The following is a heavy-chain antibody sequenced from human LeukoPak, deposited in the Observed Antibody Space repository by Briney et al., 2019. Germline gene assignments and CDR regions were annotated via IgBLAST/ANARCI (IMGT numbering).Heavy chain of an antibody. J-gene: IGHJ3*02. Sequence: ASVKVSCKSSAGTFSSYAISWVRQAPGQGLEWMGGIIPIFGTANYAQKFQGRVTITADKSTSTAYMELSSLRSEDTAVYYCATNIVVPAAPPAFDIWGQGTMVTVSS. V-gene: IGHV1-69*06. CDR2: IIPIFGTA. CDR3: ATNIVVPAAPPAFDI. CDR1: AGTFSSYA. D-gene: IGHD2-2*01.